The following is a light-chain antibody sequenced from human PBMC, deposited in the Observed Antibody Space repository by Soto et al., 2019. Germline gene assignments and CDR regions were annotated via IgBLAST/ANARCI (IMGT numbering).Light chain of an antibody. J-gene: IGKJ2*01. Sequence: EVVLTQSPGTLSLSPGERVTLSCRASQSIVSSYVAWYQQRPGQAPRLLIYGASARATGIPDRFSGSGSGAYFTLTIKRLEPEYFAVYYCQQYDNSPYTFGLGTKVEIK. CDR2: GAS. CDR3: QQYDNSPYT. V-gene: IGKV3-20*01. CDR1: QSIVSSY.